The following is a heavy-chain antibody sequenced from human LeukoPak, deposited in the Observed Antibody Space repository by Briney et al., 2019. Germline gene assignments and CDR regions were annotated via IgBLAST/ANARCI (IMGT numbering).Heavy chain of an antibody. CDR3: AREGDGYGDTHLAFDY. Sequence: SQTLSLTCTVSGGSISSGGYYWSWIRQHPGKGLEWIGYIYYSGSTYYNPSLKSRVTISVDTSKNQFSLKLSSVTAADTAVYYCAREGDGYGDTHLAFDYWGQGTLVTVSS. CDR1: GGSISSGGYY. CDR2: IYYSGST. J-gene: IGHJ4*02. V-gene: IGHV4-31*03. D-gene: IGHD4-17*01.